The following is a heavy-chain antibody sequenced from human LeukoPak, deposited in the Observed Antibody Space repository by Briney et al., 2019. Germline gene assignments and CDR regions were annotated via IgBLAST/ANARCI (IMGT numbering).Heavy chain of an antibody. D-gene: IGHD3-22*01. CDR3: AKDPYYDSSRGYFQH. CDR2: IRYDGSNK. CDR1: GFTFSSYG. V-gene: IGHV3-30*02. J-gene: IGHJ1*01. Sequence: GGSLRLSCAASGFTFSSYGMHWVRQAPGKGLEWVAFIRYDGSNKYYADSVKGRFTISRDNSKNTLYLQMNSLRAEDTAVYYCAKDPYYDSSRGYFQHWGQGTLVTVSS.